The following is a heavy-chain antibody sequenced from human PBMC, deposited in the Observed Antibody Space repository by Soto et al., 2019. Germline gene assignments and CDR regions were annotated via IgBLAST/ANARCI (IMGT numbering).Heavy chain of an antibody. CDR1: GGSISGYY. D-gene: IGHD3-22*01. Sequence: PSETLSLTCTVSGGSISGYYWSWLRQPPGKGLEWIGYIYNIGSTNYNPSLRSRVTMSIDTSTNQCSLTLSSMTAADTAVYYCALRSMAVVPEYWGQGTLVTVSS. V-gene: IGHV4-59*01. CDR2: IYNIGST. CDR3: ALRSMAVVPEY. J-gene: IGHJ4*02.